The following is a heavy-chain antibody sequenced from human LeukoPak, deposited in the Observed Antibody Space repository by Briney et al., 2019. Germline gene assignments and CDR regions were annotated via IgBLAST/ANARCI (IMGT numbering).Heavy chain of an antibody. D-gene: IGHD6-13*01. CDR1: GGTFSSYA. CDR3: ARAEGSSWTFSP. CDR2: IIPILGIA. J-gene: IGHJ5*02. Sequence: SVKVSCKASGGTFSSYAISWVRQAPGQGLEWMGRIIPILGIANYAQKFQGRVTITADKSTSTVYMELSSLRSEDTAVYYCARAEGSSWTFSPWGQGTLVTVSS. V-gene: IGHV1-69*04.